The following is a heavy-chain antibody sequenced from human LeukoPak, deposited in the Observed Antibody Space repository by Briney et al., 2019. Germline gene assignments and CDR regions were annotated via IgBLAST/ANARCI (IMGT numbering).Heavy chain of an antibody. V-gene: IGHV4-39*07. CDR2: IYYTGST. CDR1: GGSTSSSSYY. J-gene: IGHJ6*03. Sequence: SETLSLTCTVSGGSTSSSSYYWGWIRRPPGKGLEWIGSIYYTGSTYYNPSLKSRVTISVDTSKNQFSLKLSSVTAADTAVYYCARPLYYYYYMDVWGRGTTVTISS. CDR3: ARPLYYYYYMDV.